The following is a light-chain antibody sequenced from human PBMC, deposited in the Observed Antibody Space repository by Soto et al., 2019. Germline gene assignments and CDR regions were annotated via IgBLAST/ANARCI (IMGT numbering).Light chain of an antibody. V-gene: IGKV1-33*01. Sequence: DIQMTQAPSSLSASVGDRVTIACQSSLECSWNLNWFQQKPGEAPKLLIYDASNLERGVPSRFSGRGSGPDFTLTISSLQPEDVATYYCPQYSSMLSFGGGNEV. J-gene: IGKJ4*01. CDR3: PQYSSMLS. CDR2: DAS. CDR1: LECSWN.